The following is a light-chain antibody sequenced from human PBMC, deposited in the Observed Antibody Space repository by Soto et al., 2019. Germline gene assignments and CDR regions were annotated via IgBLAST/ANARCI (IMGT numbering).Light chain of an antibody. Sequence: EVVLTQSPGTLSLSPGERATLSCRASQSVNSKLAWYQQKPGRAPRLLIYGASSRATGIPDRFSGSGSGTDFTLTISSLQPDDFATYYCHQYQSYSFGQGTKVDIK. V-gene: IGKV3-20*01. CDR1: QSVNSK. CDR3: HQYQSYS. CDR2: GAS. J-gene: IGKJ1*01.